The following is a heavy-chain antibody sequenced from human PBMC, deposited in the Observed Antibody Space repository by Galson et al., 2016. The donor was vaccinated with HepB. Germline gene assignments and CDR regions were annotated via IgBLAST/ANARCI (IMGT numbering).Heavy chain of an antibody. CDR2: IYYSGST. CDR3: ARRFRYTYGPPYGMDV. J-gene: IGHJ6*02. Sequence: ETLSLTCTVSGGSIISNNSYWGWIRQSPGKGLEWIGSIYYSGSTYYNPSLQSRVTISVDTSKNQFSLKMSSVTAADTAVYYCARRFRYTYGPPYGMDVWGQGTTVTVSS. D-gene: IGHD5-18*01. V-gene: IGHV4-39*01. CDR1: GGSIISNNSY.